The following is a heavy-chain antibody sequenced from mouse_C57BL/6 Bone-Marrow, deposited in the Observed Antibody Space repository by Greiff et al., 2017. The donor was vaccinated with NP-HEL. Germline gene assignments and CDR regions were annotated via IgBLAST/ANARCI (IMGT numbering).Heavy chain of an antibody. Sequence: VQLQQPGAELVKPGASVKMSCKASGYTFPSYWITWVKQRPGQGLEWIGDIYPGSGSTNYNEKFKSKATLTVDTSSSTAYMQLSSLTSEDSAVYYCVTTVPLGNWDPYYFDYWGQGTTLTVSS. J-gene: IGHJ2*01. CDR1: GYTFPSYW. V-gene: IGHV1-55*01. CDR3: VTTVPLGNWDPYYFDY. D-gene: IGHD1-1*01. CDR2: IYPGSGST.